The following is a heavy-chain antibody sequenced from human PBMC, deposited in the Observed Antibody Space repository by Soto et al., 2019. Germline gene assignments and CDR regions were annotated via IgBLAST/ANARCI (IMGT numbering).Heavy chain of an antibody. CDR2: IYWDGDK. CDR3: AHSAGHYYDSSNYPYFDC. J-gene: IGHJ4*02. V-gene: IGHV2-5*02. Sequence: SGPTLVNPTQTLTLTCSFSGFPFTTNGVGVGWIRQPPGKALEWVALIYWDGDKRYSPSLKTRLTITKDTSKKQVVLTMTNMDPVDTATYYCAHSAGHYYDSSNYPYFDCWGQGTLVTVSS. CDR1: GFPFTTNGVG. D-gene: IGHD3-22*01.